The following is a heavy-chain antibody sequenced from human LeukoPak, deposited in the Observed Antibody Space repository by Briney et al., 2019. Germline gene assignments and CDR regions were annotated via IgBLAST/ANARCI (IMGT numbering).Heavy chain of an antibody. CDR3: ARGFGDFWSGYYSYNWFDP. CDR1: GGSISSGGYS. D-gene: IGHD3-3*01. J-gene: IGHJ5*02. Sequence: SETLSLTCTVSGGSISSGGYSWSWIRQHPGKGLEWIGYIYYSGSTYYNPSLKSRVTISVDTSKNQFSLKLSSVTAADTAVYYCARGFGDFWSGYYSYNWFDPWGQGTLVTVSS. CDR2: IYYSGST. V-gene: IGHV4-31*03.